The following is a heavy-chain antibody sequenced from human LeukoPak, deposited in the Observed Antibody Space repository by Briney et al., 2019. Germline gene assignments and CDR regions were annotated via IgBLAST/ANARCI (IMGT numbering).Heavy chain of an antibody. CDR2: IIPILGIA. Sequence: GSSVKVSCKASGGTFSSYAISWVRQAPGPGLEWMGRIIPILGIANYAQKFQGRVTITADKSTSTAYMELSSLRSEDTAVYYCARDHVVVVVAATRSSLDYWGQGTLVTVSS. J-gene: IGHJ4*02. D-gene: IGHD2-15*01. CDR3: ARDHVVVVVAATRSSLDY. CDR1: GGTFSSYA. V-gene: IGHV1-69*04.